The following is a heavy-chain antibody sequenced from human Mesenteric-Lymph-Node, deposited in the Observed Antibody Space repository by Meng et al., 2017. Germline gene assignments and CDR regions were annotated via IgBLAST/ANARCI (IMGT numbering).Heavy chain of an antibody. V-gene: IGHV1-2*02. CDR2: IRPNSGDT. CDR1: GYTFTDYY. D-gene: IGHD3-9*01. Sequence: ASVKVSCKASGYTFTDYYIHWVRQAPGQGLAWMGWIRPNSGDTKYAQNFQGRVTMTRDTSISTAYMELSRLRSDDTAVYYCARGGGYYDILTEIDYWGQGTLVTVSS. CDR3: ARGGGYYDILTEIDY. J-gene: IGHJ4*02.